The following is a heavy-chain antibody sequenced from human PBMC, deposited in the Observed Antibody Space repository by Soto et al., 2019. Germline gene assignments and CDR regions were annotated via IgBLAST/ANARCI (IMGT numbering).Heavy chain of an antibody. J-gene: IGHJ4*02. CDR1: GGSISSSSYY. CDR2: IYYSGST. CDR3: ARGQVVAAQH. Sequence: SETLSLTCTVSGGSISSSSYYWGWIRQPPGKGLEWIGSIYYSGSTXYXXXXXXXXXXXVXXXKHQFSLKLSSVTAADTAVYYCARGQVVAAQHWGQGTLVTVS. D-gene: IGHD2-15*01. V-gene: IGHV4-39*07.